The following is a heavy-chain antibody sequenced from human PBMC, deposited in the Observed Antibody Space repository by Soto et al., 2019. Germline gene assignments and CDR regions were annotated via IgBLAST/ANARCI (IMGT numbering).Heavy chain of an antibody. CDR2: INPNSGGT. CDR1: GYTFTGYY. Sequence: QVQLVQSGAEVKKPGASVKVSCKASGYTFTGYYMHCVRQAPGQGLEWMGWINPNSGGTNYAQKFQGWVTMTRDTSISTAYMELSRLRSDDTAVYYCASGREGVYYDISCYSVFDYCGQGTLVTVSS. J-gene: IGHJ4*02. D-gene: IGHD3-22*01. CDR3: ASGREGVYYDISCYSVFDY. V-gene: IGHV1-2*04.